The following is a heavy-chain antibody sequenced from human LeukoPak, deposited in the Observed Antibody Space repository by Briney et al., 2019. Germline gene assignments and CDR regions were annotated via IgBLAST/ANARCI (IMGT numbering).Heavy chain of an antibody. D-gene: IGHD6-13*01. CDR2: IGTVGDT. CDR3: AREGVSSTWDNWYSDL. CDR1: GFTFSNSD. V-gene: IGHV3-13*01. J-gene: IGHJ2*01. Sequence: GGSLRLSCAASGFTFSNSDMHWVRQAPGKGLEWVSAIGTVGDTYYPDSVKGRFTISRDNAKNSLYLQMNSLTAGDTAVYYCAREGVSSTWDNWYSDLWGRGTLVTVSS.